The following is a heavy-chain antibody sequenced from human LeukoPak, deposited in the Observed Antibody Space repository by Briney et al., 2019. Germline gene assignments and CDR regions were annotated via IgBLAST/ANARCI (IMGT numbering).Heavy chain of an antibody. V-gene: IGHV3-30*18. J-gene: IGHJ4*02. CDR2: ISYDGSNK. D-gene: IGHD3-3*01. Sequence: GGSLRLSCAASGFTFSSYGMHWVRQAPGKGLEWVAVISYDGSNKYYADSVKGRFTISRDNSKNTLYLQMNSLRAEDTAVYYCAKVDTIFGVVISYRLFDYWGQGTLVTVSS. CDR1: GFTFSSYG. CDR3: AKVDTIFGVVISYRLFDY.